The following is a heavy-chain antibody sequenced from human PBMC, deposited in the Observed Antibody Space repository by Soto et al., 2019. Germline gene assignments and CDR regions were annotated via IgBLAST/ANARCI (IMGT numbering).Heavy chain of an antibody. J-gene: IGHJ4*02. Sequence: EVQLLESGGGLVKPGGSLRLSFTASGFTFSGYAMSWVRQSPGKELEWVAAITGDGHRTYYADSVEGRFTISRDNSKKTLFLQMNSLRTEDTAIYHCAKRDYYDSATFSPLFESWGQGVLVTVSS. CDR2: ITGDGHRT. V-gene: IGHV3-23*01. D-gene: IGHD3-22*01. CDR3: AKRDYYDSATFSPLFES. CDR1: GFTFSGYA.